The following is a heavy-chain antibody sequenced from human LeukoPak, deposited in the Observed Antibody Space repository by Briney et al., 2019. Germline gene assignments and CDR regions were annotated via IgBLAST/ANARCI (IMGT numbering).Heavy chain of an antibody. CDR2: IYSGGST. J-gene: IGHJ6*03. D-gene: IGHD3-22*01. CDR1: GGPISSSSYY. Sequence: ETLSLTCTVSGGPISSSSYYWGWIRQTPGKGLEWVSVIYSGGSTYYADSVKGRFTISRDNSKNTLYLQMNSLRPEDTAVYYCAKGSKVVLFTRDHYMDVWGKGTTVTISS. V-gene: IGHV3-66*02. CDR3: AKGSKVVLFTRDHYMDV.